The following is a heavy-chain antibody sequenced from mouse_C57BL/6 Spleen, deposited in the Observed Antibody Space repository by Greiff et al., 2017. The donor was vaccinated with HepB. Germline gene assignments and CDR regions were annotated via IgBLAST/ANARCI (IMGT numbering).Heavy chain of an antibody. CDR3: ARSEGLRQAAWFAY. Sequence: QVQLKESGAELVKPGASVKLSCKASGYTFTSYWMHWVKQRPGRGLEWIGRIDPNSGGTKYNEKFKSKATLTVDKPSSTAYMQLSSLTSEDSAVYYCARSEGLRQAAWFAYWGQGTLVTVSA. J-gene: IGHJ3*01. V-gene: IGHV1-72*01. CDR1: GYTFTSYW. CDR2: IDPNSGGT. D-gene: IGHD2-4*01.